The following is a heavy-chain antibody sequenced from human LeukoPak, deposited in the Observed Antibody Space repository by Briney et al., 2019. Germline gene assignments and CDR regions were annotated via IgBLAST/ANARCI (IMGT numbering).Heavy chain of an antibody. CDR3: TTLSPDDFS. Sequence: GGSLRLSCAASGFLLSGSAVHWVRQASGKGLEWVGRIRTKPLSYATEYAASVKGRFTISRDDSKNTAYLQMDTLRTEDTAVYFCTTLSPDDFSWGQGTLVTVSS. D-gene: IGHD1-1*01. J-gene: IGHJ5*02. CDR1: GFLLSGSA. CDR2: IRTKPLSYAT. V-gene: IGHV3-73*01.